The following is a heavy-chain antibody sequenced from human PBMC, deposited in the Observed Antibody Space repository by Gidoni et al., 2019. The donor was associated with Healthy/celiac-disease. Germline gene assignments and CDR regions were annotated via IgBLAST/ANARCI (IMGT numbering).Heavy chain of an antibody. J-gene: IGHJ4*02. CDR2: IKSKTDGGTT. CDR3: TTIQNPYSSGWYYFDY. Sequence: EVQLVESGGGLVKPGGSLRLPCAASGFTFSNAWTNWVRQAPGKGLEWVGRIKSKTDGGTTDYAAPVKGRFTISRDDSKNTLYLQMNSLKTEDTAVYYCTTIQNPYSSGWYYFDYWGQGTLVTVSS. CDR1: GFTFSNAW. D-gene: IGHD6-19*01. V-gene: IGHV3-15*07.